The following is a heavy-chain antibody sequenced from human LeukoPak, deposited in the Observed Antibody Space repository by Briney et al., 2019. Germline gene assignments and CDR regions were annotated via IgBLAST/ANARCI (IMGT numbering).Heavy chain of an antibody. J-gene: IGHJ4*02. V-gene: IGHV7-4-1*02. Sequence: ASVKVSCKASGYTFSTYPLNWVRQAPGQGLEWMGWINTNTGSPTYAQGLTGQFVFSLDTSVSTAYLQISSLKTEDTAVYYCARGGGNFVLDYWGQGTLVTVSS. D-gene: IGHD4-23*01. CDR1: GYTFSTYP. CDR2: INTNTGSP. CDR3: ARGGGNFVLDY.